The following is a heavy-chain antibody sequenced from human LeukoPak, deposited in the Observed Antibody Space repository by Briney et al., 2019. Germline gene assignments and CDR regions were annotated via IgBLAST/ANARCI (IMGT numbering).Heavy chain of an antibody. CDR1: GYSFTSNW. CDR3: ARHPWGIKVADY. CDR2: IYPGDSDT. V-gene: IGHV5-51*01. J-gene: IGHJ4*02. D-gene: IGHD3-16*01. Sequence: GESLKIFCKGSGYSFTSNWIGLVRQMPGKGLEWMGIIYPGDSDTTYSPSFQGQVTISADKSITTAYLHWDSLKASDTAMYYCARHPWGIKVADYWGQGTRVSVPS.